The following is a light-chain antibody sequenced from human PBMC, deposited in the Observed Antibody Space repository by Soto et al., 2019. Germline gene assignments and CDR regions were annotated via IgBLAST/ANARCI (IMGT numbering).Light chain of an antibody. Sequence: EIVMTQSPATLSVSPGGRATLSCRASQSVSSNLAWYQQKPGQAPRLLISGASTRATGLPARFSGSGSGTEFTLTISSLQSEDLGIYYCQQYDNWPLTFGQGTRLEIK. CDR2: GAS. CDR1: QSVSSN. CDR3: QQYDNWPLT. V-gene: IGKV3-15*01. J-gene: IGKJ5*01.